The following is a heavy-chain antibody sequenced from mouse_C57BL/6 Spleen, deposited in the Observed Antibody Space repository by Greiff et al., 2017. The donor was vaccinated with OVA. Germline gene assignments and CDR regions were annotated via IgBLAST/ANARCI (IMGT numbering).Heavy chain of an antibody. J-gene: IGHJ3*01. CDR3: ERRGYDYDGAWFAY. V-gene: IGHV5-4*03. CDR1: GFTFSSYA. Sequence: EVQVVESGGGLVKPGGSLKLSCAASGFTFSSYAMSWVRQTPEKRLEWVATISDGGSYTYYPDNVKGRFPISRDNAKNNLYLQMSHLKSEDTAMYYCERRGYDYDGAWFAYWGQGTLVTVSA. D-gene: IGHD2-4*01. CDR2: ISDGGSYT.